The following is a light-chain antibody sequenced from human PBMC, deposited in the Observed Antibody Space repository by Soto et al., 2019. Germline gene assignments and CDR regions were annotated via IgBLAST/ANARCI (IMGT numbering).Light chain of an antibody. Sequence: QSALTQPAFVSGSPGQSITISCTGTSSDVGAYDYVSWFRQYPGKAPKLVIFDINNRPSGVSNRFSGSKSGNTASLTISGVQTEDEADYYCSAYTTSSTVIFGGGTKVTVL. J-gene: IGLJ2*01. V-gene: IGLV2-14*01. CDR1: SSDVGAYDY. CDR3: SAYTTSSTVI. CDR2: DIN.